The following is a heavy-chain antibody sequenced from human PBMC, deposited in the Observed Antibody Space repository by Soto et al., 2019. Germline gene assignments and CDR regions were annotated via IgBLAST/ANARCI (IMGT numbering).Heavy chain of an antibody. CDR1: GVTFSIDA. J-gene: IGHJ4*02. V-gene: IGHV3-23*04. CDR3: ATIGGSASYHNVRDF. D-gene: IGHD3-10*01. Sequence: EDHLVQSGGGLAQPGGSLRLSCAASGVTFSIDAMTWVRQAPGRGLEWVATITGSYENTYYGDAVKGRFTVSRDNSKKMLYLQMDSLRADHTATYWCATIGGSASYHNVRDFWGQGTLVSVSS. CDR2: ITGSYENT.